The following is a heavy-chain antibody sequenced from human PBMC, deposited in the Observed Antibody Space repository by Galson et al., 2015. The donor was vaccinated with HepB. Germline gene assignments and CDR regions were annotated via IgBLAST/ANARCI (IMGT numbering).Heavy chain of an antibody. V-gene: IGHV1-24*01. Sequence: SVKVSCKVSGYTLTELSMHWVRQAPGKGLEWMGGFDPEDGETIYAQKFQGRVTMTEDTSTDTAYMELSSLRSEDTAVYYCATAIFYSSSWYPRPVDYWGQGTLVTVSS. CDR2: FDPEDGET. CDR1: GYTLTELS. D-gene: IGHD6-13*01. J-gene: IGHJ4*02. CDR3: ATAIFYSSSWYPRPVDY.